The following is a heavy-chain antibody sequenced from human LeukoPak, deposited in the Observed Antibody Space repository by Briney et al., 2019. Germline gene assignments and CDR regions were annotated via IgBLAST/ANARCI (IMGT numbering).Heavy chain of an antibody. CDR2: IFYSGST. V-gene: IGHV4-30-4*08. D-gene: IGHD4/OR15-4a*01. J-gene: IGHJ4*02. CDR3: ARDFAEGDYGKFDY. CDR1: GGSISSDDYS. Sequence: SETLSLTCTVTGGSISSDDYSWSWIRQPPGKGLEWIGHIFYSGSTYYNPSLRSRLTISVDTSKNQFSLKLSSVTAADTAVYYCARDFAEGDYGKFDYWGQGTLVTVSS.